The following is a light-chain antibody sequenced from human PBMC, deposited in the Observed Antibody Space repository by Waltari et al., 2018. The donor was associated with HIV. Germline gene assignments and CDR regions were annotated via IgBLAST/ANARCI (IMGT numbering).Light chain of an antibody. Sequence: SYELPQPPSVSVSPGQTARITCSGDALPKQYAYWYRQRPGQAPVLVIYKDTERPSWIPERFPGSSSGTTVTLTISGVQAEDEADYYCQSADSSGTYVVFGGGTKLTVL. V-gene: IGLV3-25*03. CDR3: QSADSSGTYVV. J-gene: IGLJ3*02. CDR1: ALPKQY. CDR2: KDT.